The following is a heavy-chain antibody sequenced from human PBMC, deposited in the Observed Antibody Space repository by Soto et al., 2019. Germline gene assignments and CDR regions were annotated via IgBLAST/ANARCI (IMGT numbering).Heavy chain of an antibody. J-gene: IGHJ4*02. CDR1: GGTFSSYA. CDR2: IIPIFGTA. V-gene: IGHV1-69*13. D-gene: IGHD3-22*01. Sequence: RASVKVSCKASGGTFSSYAISWVRQAPGQGLEWMGGIIPIFGTANYAQKFQGRVTITADESTSTAYMELSSLRSEDTAVYYCARGGRHFSYYYDSSGYEFHYWGQGTLVTVSS. CDR3: ARGGRHFSYYYDSSGYEFHY.